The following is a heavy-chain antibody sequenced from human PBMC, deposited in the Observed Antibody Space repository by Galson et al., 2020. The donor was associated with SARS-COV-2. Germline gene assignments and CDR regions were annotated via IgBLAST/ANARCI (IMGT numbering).Heavy chain of an antibody. CDR2: LYSGGTT. D-gene: IGHD2-15*01. V-gene: IGHV3-53*01. Sequence: GESLKISCAVSGFTVSANYMSWVRQAPGKGLEWVSLLYSGGTTTYADSVKGRFTISTDNSKNTLYLHMNSLRVEDTGVYYCARHPKDNSPW. CDR1: GFTVSANY. CDR3: ARHPKDNSP. J-gene: IGHJ5*02.